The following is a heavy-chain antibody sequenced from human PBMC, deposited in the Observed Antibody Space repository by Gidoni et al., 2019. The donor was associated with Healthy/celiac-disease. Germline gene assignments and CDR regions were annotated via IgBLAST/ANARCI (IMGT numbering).Heavy chain of an antibody. CDR1: GFTFSNAG. Sequence: EVQLVESGGGLVKPGGSRRLTCAAAGFTFSNAGMNWVRQAPGKGLEWVGRIKSKTDGGITDYAAPVKGRFTISRDDSKNTLYLQIHSLKTEDTAVYYCTTELVVPAAHLAFYYYYYMDVWGKGTTVTVSS. CDR3: TTELVVPAAHLAFYYYYYMDV. V-gene: IGHV3-15*07. CDR2: IKSKTDGGIT. D-gene: IGHD2-2*01. J-gene: IGHJ6*03.